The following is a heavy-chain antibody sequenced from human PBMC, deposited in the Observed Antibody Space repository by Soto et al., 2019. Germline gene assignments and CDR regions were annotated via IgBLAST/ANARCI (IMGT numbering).Heavy chain of an antibody. D-gene: IGHD4-17*01. CDR2: IYSSGIT. J-gene: IGHJ4*02. Sequence: SETLSLTCTVSGGSVSSGSYYWSWIRQPPGKGLEWIGYIYSSGITNYNPSLKSRVTISADTSKNQFSLNVSSMTAADTAVYYCARQSMVTIDYWGQGILVTVS. V-gene: IGHV4-61*01. CDR3: ARQSMVTIDY. CDR1: GGSVSSGSYY.